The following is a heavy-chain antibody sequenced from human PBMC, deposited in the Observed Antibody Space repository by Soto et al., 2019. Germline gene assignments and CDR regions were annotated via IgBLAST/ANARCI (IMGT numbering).Heavy chain of an antibody. CDR1: GGSISSSNW. CDR2: IYHSGST. CDR3: ARVTTPTYYYDSSGPYIDY. D-gene: IGHD3-22*01. Sequence: SETLSLTCSVSGGSISSSNWWSWFRHPPGKCLEWIGEIYHSGSTNYNPSLKSRVTISVDKSKNQFSLKLSSVTAADTAVYYCARVTTPTYYYDSSGPYIDYWGQGTLVTVSS. J-gene: IGHJ4*02. V-gene: IGHV4-4*02.